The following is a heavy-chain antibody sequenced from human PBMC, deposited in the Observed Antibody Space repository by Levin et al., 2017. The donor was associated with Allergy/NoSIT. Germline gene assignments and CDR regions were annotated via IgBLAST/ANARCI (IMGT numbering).Heavy chain of an antibody. D-gene: IGHD1-26*01. CDR1: GFAASEFTLSSYA. Sequence: GGSLRLSCAASGFAASEFTLSSYAMTWVRQAPGQGLEWVSTISNSGATTYYADSVKGRFTFSRDNSKSTVYLQMHSLRAEDSAVYYCAKDSSIGSYYIKRTFDIWGQGTVVTVSS. CDR2: ISNSGATT. CDR3: AKDSSIGSYYIKRTFDI. V-gene: IGHV3-23*01. J-gene: IGHJ3*02.